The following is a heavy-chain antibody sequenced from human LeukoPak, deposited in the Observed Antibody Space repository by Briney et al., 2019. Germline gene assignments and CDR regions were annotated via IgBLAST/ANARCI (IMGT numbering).Heavy chain of an antibody. CDR2: INHSGST. J-gene: IGHJ6*02. V-gene: IGHV4-34*01. CDR1: GGSFSGYY. Sequence: PSETLSLTCAVYGGSFSGYYWSWIRQPPGKGLEWIGEINHSGSTNYNPSLKSRVTISVDTSKNQFSLKLSSVTAADTAVYYCARWSPVRARYYYYGMDVWGQGTTVTVSS. CDR3: ARWSPVRARYYYYGMDV.